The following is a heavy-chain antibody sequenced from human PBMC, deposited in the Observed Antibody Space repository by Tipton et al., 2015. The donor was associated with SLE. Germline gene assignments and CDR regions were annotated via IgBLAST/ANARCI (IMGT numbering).Heavy chain of an antibody. J-gene: IGHJ4*02. CDR1: GFTFSSYW. CDR3: ARDPRITSPIVFDY. Sequence: SLRLSCAASGFTFSSYWMHWVRQAPGKGLEWVSRINTDGSTTDYADSVKGRFTISRDNAKNTLYLQMNSLRAEDTAVYYCARDPRITSPIVFDYWGQGTLVTVSS. V-gene: IGHV3-74*01. CDR2: INTDGSTT. D-gene: IGHD1-14*01.